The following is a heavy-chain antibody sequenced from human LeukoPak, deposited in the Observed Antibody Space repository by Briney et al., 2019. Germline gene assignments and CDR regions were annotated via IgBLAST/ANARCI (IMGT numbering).Heavy chain of an antibody. V-gene: IGHV3-23*01. J-gene: IGHJ4*02. CDR3: AKVRDYDSSGYSDY. CDR2: ISGSDGST. CDR1: GFTFSSYA. D-gene: IGHD3-22*01. Sequence: GGSLRLSCAASGFTFSSYAMSWVRQAPGKGLEWFSAISGSDGSTYYVDSVKGRFTISRDNFKNTLYLQMNSLRAEDTAVYYCAKVRDYDSSGYSDYWGQGNLVTVSS.